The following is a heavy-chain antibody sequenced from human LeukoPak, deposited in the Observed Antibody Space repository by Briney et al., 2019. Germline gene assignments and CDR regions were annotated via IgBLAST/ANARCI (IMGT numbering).Heavy chain of an antibody. CDR1: GGSMSPYH. J-gene: IGHJ4*02. Sequence: SETLSLTCTVSGGSMSPYHWGWIRQPPGKGLEWTGYIYYSGSTNYNPSLNSRVTISVDTSKNQFSLRLSSVTAADTAIYYCARAVSGRFNYWGQGTLVTVSS. V-gene: IGHV4-59*08. CDR3: ARAVSGRFNY. D-gene: IGHD6-19*01. CDR2: IYYSGST.